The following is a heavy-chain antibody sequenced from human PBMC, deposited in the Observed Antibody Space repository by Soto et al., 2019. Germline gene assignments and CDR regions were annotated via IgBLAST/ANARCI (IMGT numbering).Heavy chain of an antibody. D-gene: IGHD3-3*01. J-gene: IGHJ5*02. CDR2: MNPNSGNT. CDR3: ARQLVTIFGVVIPDP. V-gene: IGHV1-8*01. CDR1: GYTFTSYD. Sequence: QVQLVQSGAEVKKPGASVKVSCKASGYTFTSYDINWVRQATGQGLEWMGWMNPNSGNTGYAQKFQGRVTMTRNTSINTAYMELSSLRSEDTAVYYCARQLVTIFGVVIPDPWGQGTLVTVSS.